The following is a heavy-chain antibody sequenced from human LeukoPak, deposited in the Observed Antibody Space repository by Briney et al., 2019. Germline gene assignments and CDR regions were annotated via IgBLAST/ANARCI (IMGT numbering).Heavy chain of an antibody. D-gene: IGHD6-19*01. Sequence: GGSLRRSCAASGFTFSKYWMLWVRQAPGKGLQSVSRINTDGTVTTYADSVKGRFTVSRDNADNTMFLQMNSVRDEDTAVYYCATTQWLAPPPDSWGQGTPVTVSS. V-gene: IGHV3-74*01. J-gene: IGHJ4*02. CDR1: GFTFSKYW. CDR3: ATTQWLAPPPDS. CDR2: INTDGTVT.